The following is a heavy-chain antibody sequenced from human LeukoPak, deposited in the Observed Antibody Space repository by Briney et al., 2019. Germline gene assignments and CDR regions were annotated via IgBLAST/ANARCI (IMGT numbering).Heavy chain of an antibody. CDR2: INPSGGT. V-gene: IGHV4-34*01. CDR3: ARVYVTVIRGSWFDP. D-gene: IGHD2-21*02. Sequence: SGTLSLTCAVSGGSLSGYSWTWIRQPPGKGLEWIGDINPSGGTSYNASLTSRVTISADTSQNQFSLKLRSVTAADTAVYYCARVYVTVIRGSWFDPWGQGSLLTASA. J-gene: IGHJ5*02. CDR1: GGSLSGYS.